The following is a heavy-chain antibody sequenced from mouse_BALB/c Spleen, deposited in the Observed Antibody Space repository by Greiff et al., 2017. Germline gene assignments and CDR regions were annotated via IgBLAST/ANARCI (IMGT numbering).Heavy chain of an antibody. Sequence: EVKLMESGAELVRPGALVKLSCKASGFNIKDYYMHWVKQRPEQGLEWIGWIDPENGNTIYDPKFQGKASITADTSSNTAYLQLSSLTSEDTAVYYCARDAMDYWGQGTSVTVSS. CDR3: ARDAMDY. CDR2: IDPENGNT. V-gene: IGHV14-1*02. J-gene: IGHJ4*01. CDR1: GFNIKDYY.